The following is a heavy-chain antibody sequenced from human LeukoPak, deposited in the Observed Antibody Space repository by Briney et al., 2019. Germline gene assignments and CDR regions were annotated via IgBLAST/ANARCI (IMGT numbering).Heavy chain of an antibody. V-gene: IGHV4-34*01. CDR3: ARATLWIQLRNAFDY. Sequence: SETLSLTCAVYGGSFSGYYWSWIRQPPGKGLEWIGEINHSGSTNYNPSLKSRVTISVDTSKNQFSLKLSSVTAADTAVYYCARATLWIQLRNAFDYWGQGTLVTVSS. J-gene: IGHJ4*02. CDR2: INHSGST. CDR1: GGSFSGYY. D-gene: IGHD5-18*01.